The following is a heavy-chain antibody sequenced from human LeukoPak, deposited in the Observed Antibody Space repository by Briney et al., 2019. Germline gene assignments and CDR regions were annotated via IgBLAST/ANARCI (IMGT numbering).Heavy chain of an antibody. D-gene: IGHD6-19*01. V-gene: IGHV3-74*01. CDR1: GFTFSSCA. CDR2: INSDGSTI. Sequence: GGSLRLSCAASGFTFSSCAMNWVRQAPGKGLVWVSRINSDGSTITYADSVKGRFTISRDNAKNTLFLQMNSLRAEDTAVYYCATTPRSVAGSRIGYYYGMDVWGKGTTVTVSS. CDR3: ATTPRSVAGSRIGYYYGMDV. J-gene: IGHJ6*04.